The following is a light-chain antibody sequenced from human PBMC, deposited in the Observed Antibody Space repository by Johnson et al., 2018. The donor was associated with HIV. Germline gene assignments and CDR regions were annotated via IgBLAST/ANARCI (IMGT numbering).Light chain of an antibody. V-gene: IGLV1-51*02. J-gene: IGLJ1*01. CDR1: SSNIGRNY. CDR3: GTWDNSMKAEV. CDR2: QNT. Sequence: HSVLTQPPSVSAAPGQMVTISCSGSSSNIGRNYVSWYQQLPGTAPKLLIYQNTWRPSWIPDRFSGSTSGASATLAIPGLQTGDEADYYCGTWDNSMKAEVFGTGTKVTVL.